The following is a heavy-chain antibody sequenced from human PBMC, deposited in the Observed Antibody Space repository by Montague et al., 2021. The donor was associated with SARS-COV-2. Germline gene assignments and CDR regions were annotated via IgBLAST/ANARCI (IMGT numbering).Heavy chain of an antibody. Sequence: SETLSLTCTVSGGSFSSYYWTWIRQPPGKGLESIGYIYHNGSTKYNPSLKSRVTISVDTSKNQFPLKLSSVSVADTAVYYCARGGGNSADYYNYTMDVWGQGTTVTVFS. CDR2: IYHNGST. V-gene: IGHV4-59*01. D-gene: IGHD4-23*01. CDR1: GGSFSSYY. CDR3: ARGGGNSADYYNYTMDV. J-gene: IGHJ6*02.